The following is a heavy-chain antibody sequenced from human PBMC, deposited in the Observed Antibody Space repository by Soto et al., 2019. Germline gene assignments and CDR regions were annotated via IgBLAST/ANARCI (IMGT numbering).Heavy chain of an antibody. D-gene: IGHD1-26*01. V-gene: IGHV3-11*01. CDR3: ATGGIYYET. Sequence: PGGSLRLSCTVSGFAFSHNYLTWIRQAPGKGLEWLSYINTGGSPAYYADSVKGRFTISTDIAKKSLYLQMDSLRADDTGVYYCATGGIYYETWGQGTLVTVS. CDR1: GFAFSHNY. CDR2: INTGGSPA. J-gene: IGHJ5*02.